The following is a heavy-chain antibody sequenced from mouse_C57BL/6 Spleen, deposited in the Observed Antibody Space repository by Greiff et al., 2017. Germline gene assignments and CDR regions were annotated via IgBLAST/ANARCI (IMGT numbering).Heavy chain of an antibody. CDR1: GYTFTSYW. J-gene: IGHJ1*03. CDR3: AWVRYFDV. Sequence: QVQLQQPGTVLVKPGASVKMSCKASGYTFTSYWIPWVKQRPGQGLEWIGDIYPGNGSTNYNEKFKGKAKLTVDTSTSTAYMQLSSLTNEDSAVYYCAWVRYFDVWGTGTTVTVSS. CDR2: IYPGNGST. D-gene: IGHD2-1*01. V-gene: IGHV1-55*01.